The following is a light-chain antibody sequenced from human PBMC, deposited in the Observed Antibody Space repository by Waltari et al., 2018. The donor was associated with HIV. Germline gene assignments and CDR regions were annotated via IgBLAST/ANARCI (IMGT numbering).Light chain of an antibody. CDR2: GAS. CDR3: QQYNSYPPT. Sequence: DIQMTQSPSSLSASVGDRITITCRASLGISNSLAWFQQKPGKAPKSLIYGASSLHNGVPSKFSGSGSGTDFTLTISSLQPEDSATYYCQQYNSYPPTFGGGTRVEIK. J-gene: IGKJ4*01. V-gene: IGKV1-16*02. CDR1: LGISNS.